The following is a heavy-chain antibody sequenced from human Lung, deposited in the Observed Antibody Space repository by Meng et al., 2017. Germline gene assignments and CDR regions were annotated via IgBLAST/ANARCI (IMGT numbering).Heavy chain of an antibody. CDR3: ARGTPGRSYSDY. V-gene: IGHV1-18*01. CDR1: DYTVPGYG. D-gene: IGHD3-10*01. J-gene: IGHJ4*02. Sequence: QVQPVQSGPEVKKPGASVKVSCKALDYTVPGYGVSWVRQAPGQGLEWMAWLGAHDGDTSHAPKFQGRVTVSADRPTATAYMELRSLRSDDTAVYYCARGTPGRSYSDYWGQGTLVTVSS. CDR2: LGAHDGDT.